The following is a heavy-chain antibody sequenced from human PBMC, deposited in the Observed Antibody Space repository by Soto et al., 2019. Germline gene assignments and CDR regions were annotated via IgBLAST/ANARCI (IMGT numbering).Heavy chain of an antibody. D-gene: IGHD5-12*01. Sequence: QVQLQQWGAGLLKPSETLSLTCAVNGGSLTGYYWSWIRQPPGKGLEWIGEIKDGGSTNYSPSLRGRATISSDTSNNQFSLKLNSVTAADTAMYYCARGQEGIVATHWDQGALVTVSS. CDR3: ARGQEGIVATH. V-gene: IGHV4-34*01. J-gene: IGHJ4*02. CDR2: IKDGGST. CDR1: GGSLTGYY.